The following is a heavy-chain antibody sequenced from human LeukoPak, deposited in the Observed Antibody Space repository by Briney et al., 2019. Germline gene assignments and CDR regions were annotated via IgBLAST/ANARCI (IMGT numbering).Heavy chain of an antibody. CDR2: INTNTGNP. CDR1: GYTFTSYA. J-gene: IGHJ3*02. D-gene: IGHD3-22*01. Sequence: ASVKVSCKASGYTFTSYAMNWVRQAPGQGLEWMGWINTNTGNPTYAQGFTGRFVFSLDTSVSTAYLQISSLKAEDTAVYYCARDYYYDSSGYYPELFAFDIWGQGTMVTVSS. V-gene: IGHV7-4-1*02. CDR3: ARDYYYDSSGYYPELFAFDI.